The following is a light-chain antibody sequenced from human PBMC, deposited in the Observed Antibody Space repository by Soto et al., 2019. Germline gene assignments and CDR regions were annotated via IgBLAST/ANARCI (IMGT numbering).Light chain of an antibody. V-gene: IGKV1-39*01. CDR2: AAS. J-gene: IGKJ4*01. CDR3: QQIYSAPLT. Sequence: DIQMTQSPSSLSASVGARVTITCRASQSITTYLNWYRQKPGKAPKLRIYAASSLQSGVPSRFSGSGSETEFTLSISSLQPEDFATYFCQQIYSAPLTFGGGTKVEIK. CDR1: QSITTY.